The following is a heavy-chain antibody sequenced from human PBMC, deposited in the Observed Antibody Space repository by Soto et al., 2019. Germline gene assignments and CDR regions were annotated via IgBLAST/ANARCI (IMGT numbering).Heavy chain of an antibody. V-gene: IGHV3-48*02. Sequence: EVQLVESGGDLVQPGGSLRLSCAASGFIFSDYTMTWVRQAPGRGLEFVSHISSSGGAIFYAESAKGRFTVSRDNAKNSLYLQMNSLRDEDTAVYFCARDHGGSTWFVGVYYFFGMDVWGQGTAVTVSS. J-gene: IGHJ6*02. CDR3: ARDHGGSTWFVGVYYFFGMDV. D-gene: IGHD6-13*01. CDR2: ISSSGGAI. CDR1: GFIFSDYT.